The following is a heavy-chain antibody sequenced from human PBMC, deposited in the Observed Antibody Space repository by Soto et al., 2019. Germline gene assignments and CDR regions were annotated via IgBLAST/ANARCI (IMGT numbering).Heavy chain of an antibody. J-gene: IGHJ4*02. CDR2: ISPSGGRT. V-gene: IGHV1-46*01. CDR1: GYTFTSYH. D-gene: IGHD4-17*01. CDR3: ARDGGNYGDDDH. Sequence: ASVKVSCKASGYTFTSYHIDWVRQAPGQGLEWMGKISPSGGRTWYAQKYRGRVTMTRDTSTSTDYMELSSLRFEDTAVYYCARDGGNYGDDDHWGQGTLVTVSS.